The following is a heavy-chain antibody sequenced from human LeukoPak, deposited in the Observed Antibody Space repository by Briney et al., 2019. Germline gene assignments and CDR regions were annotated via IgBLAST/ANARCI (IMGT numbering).Heavy chain of an antibody. J-gene: IGHJ4*02. CDR3: ARDYSERYSIDY. Sequence: PGGSLRLSCAASGFTFSSYAMSWVRQAPGKGLEWVSAISGSGGSTYYADSVKGRFTISRDNSKNTLSLQVNSLRAEDTAVYYCARDYSERYSIDYWGQGTLVTVSS. CDR2: ISGSGGST. CDR1: GFTFSSYA. D-gene: IGHD1-26*01. V-gene: IGHV3-23*01.